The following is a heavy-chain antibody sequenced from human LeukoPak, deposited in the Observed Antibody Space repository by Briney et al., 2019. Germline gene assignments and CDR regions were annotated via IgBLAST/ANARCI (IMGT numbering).Heavy chain of an antibody. J-gene: IGHJ4*02. CDR3: AKTYQTSYCGGDCYSFDY. V-gene: IGHV3-30*02. D-gene: IGHD2-21*02. CDR2: IRNDGSDK. Sequence: GGSLRLSCAASGFTFSNNGMHWVRQAPGRGLEWVAFIRNDGSDKYFADSVKGRFTMSRDNSKNTLDLLMNSLRTEDTAVYYCAKTYQTSYCGGDCYSFDYWGQGTLVTVSS. CDR1: GFTFSNNG.